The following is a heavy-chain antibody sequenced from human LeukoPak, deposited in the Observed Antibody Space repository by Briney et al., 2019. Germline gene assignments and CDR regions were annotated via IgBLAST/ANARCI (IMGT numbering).Heavy chain of an antibody. CDR3: AKDRPRYSGYDLLLAWYGPLDAFDI. CDR2: ISGSGGST. J-gene: IGHJ3*02. V-gene: IGHV3-23*01. Sequence: GGSLRLSCAASGFTFSRCWMSWVRQAPGKGLEWVSAISGSGGSTYYADSVKGRFTISRDNSKNTLYLQMNSLRAEDTAVYYCAKDRPRYSGYDLLLAWYGPLDAFDIWGQGTMVTVSS. D-gene: IGHD5-12*01. CDR1: GFTFSRCW.